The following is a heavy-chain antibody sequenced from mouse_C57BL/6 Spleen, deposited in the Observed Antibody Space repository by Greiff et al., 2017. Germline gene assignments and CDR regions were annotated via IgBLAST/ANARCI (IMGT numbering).Heavy chain of an antibody. CDR3: ARGIGYYDSSYDWYIEV. V-gene: IGHV1-39*01. CDR2: INPNYGTN. CDR1: GYSFTDYN. D-gene: IGHD1-1*01. Sequence: VQLKQSGPELVKPGASVTISCKASGYSFTDYNMNWVKQSNGKSLEWIGVINPNYGTNSYNQKFKGKATLTVDLSSSTAYMQLNSLTSEDSAVYYCARGIGYYDSSYDWYIEVWGTGTTVTVSS. J-gene: IGHJ1*03.